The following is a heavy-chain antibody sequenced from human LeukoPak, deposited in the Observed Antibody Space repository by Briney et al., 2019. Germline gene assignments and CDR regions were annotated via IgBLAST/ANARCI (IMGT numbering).Heavy chain of an antibody. CDR1: GFTFSSYS. CDR3: ARSGASAGSTWTFDS. J-gene: IGHJ4*02. V-gene: IGHV3-21*06. CDR2: ISSSNSYI. D-gene: IGHD3/OR15-3a*01. Sequence: PGGSLRLSCAASGFTFSSYSMNWVRQAPGKGLEWVSSISSSNSYIYNADSVKGRFTISRDNAKNTLYLQVDSLRGEDSAVYYCARSGASAGSTWTFDSWGQGTLVTVSS.